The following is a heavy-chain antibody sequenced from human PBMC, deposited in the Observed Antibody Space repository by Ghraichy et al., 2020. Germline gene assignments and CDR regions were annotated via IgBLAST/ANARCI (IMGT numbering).Heavy chain of an antibody. J-gene: IGHJ5*02. D-gene: IGHD2-15*01. Sequence: ASVKVSCKASGYTFTSYGISWVRQAPGQGLEWMGWISAYNGNTNYAQKLQGRVTMTTDTSTSTAYMELRSLRSDDTAVYYCARVVVLIFKGRGWFDPWGQGTLVTVSS. CDR1: GYTFTSYG. CDR3: ARVVVLIFKGRGWFDP. V-gene: IGHV1-18*01. CDR2: ISAYNGNT.